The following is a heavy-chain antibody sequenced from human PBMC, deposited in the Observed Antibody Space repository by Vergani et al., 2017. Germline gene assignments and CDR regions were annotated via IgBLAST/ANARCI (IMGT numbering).Heavy chain of an antibody. D-gene: IGHD3-10*01. V-gene: IGHV3-30*02. CDR1: GFSVSNSG. J-gene: IGHJ4*02. Sequence: QVQLVESGGGVVQPGGSLRLSCVGSGFSVSNSGMHWVRQTPGKGLEWVAFIQYDGSDIFYADFVEGRFTISRDNSKNSLYLQMRSLRFDDTAVYYCANEGSANRIRGWLDHWGQGALVTVSS. CDR2: IQYDGSDI. CDR3: ANEGSANRIRGWLDH.